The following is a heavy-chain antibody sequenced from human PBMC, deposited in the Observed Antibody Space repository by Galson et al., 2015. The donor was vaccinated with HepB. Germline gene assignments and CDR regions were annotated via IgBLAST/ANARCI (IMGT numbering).Heavy chain of an antibody. J-gene: IGHJ4*02. Sequence: SLRLSCAASGFTFSAYTMNWVRRAPGKGLELIAYISTNGATIYYADSVKGRFTGSRDNARNSLYLQMNSLKASDTAMYYCASRHSYFRSGTWYNVSYYWGQGTLVTVSS. V-gene: IGHV3-48*01. D-gene: IGHD3-10*01. CDR2: ISTNGATI. CDR1: GFTFSAYT. CDR3: ASRHSYFRSGTWYNVSYY.